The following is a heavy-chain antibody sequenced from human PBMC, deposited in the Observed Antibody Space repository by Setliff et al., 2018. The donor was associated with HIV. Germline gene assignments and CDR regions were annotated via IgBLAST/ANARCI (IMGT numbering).Heavy chain of an antibody. CDR3: ARAGTRHNYDSSGNTGAVTFDI. J-gene: IGHJ3*02. CDR1: GYPFTTYG. V-gene: IGHV1-18*01. Sequence: ASVKVSCKASGYPFTTYGITWVRQAPGQGLEWMGWISAYNGNTNHAQKLQGRVTMTTDKSTNTVYMELRSLRSDDTAVYYCARAGTRHNYDSSGNTGAVTFDIWGQGTMVTVSS. CDR2: ISAYNGNT. D-gene: IGHD3-22*01.